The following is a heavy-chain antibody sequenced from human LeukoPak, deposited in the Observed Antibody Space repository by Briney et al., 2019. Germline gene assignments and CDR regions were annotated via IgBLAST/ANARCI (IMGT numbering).Heavy chain of an antibody. Sequence: GGSLRLSCAASGFTFSSYWMSWVRQAPGKGLEWVANIKQDGSEKYYVDSVKGRFTISRVNVENTLYLQMNSLSADDTAMYYCVRYDVDARRFDYWGQGTLVTVSS. CDR3: VRYDVDARRFDY. CDR2: IKQDGSEK. CDR1: GFTFSSYW. J-gene: IGHJ4*02. D-gene: IGHD1-14*01. V-gene: IGHV3-7*01.